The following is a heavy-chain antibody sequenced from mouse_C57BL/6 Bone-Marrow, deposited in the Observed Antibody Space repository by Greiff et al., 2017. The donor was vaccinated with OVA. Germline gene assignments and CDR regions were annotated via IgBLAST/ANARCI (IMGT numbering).Heavy chain of an antibody. CDR3: TTTPYSSPLAY. CDR1: GFNINDDY. J-gene: IGHJ3*01. D-gene: IGHD3-2*02. CDR2: IDPENGDT. V-gene: IGHV14-4*01. Sequence: EVQLQPSGAELVRPGASVTLSCTASGFNINDDYMHWVKQRPEQGLEWIGWIDPENGDTEYASKFQGKATITADTSSNTAYLQLSSLTSEDTAVYYWTTTPYSSPLAYGGQGTLVTVSA.